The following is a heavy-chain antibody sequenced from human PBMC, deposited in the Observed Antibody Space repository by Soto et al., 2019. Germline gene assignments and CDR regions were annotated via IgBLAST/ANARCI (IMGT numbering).Heavy chain of an antibody. Sequence: ASVKVSCKASGYTFTSYGISWVRQAPGQGLEWMGWISAYNGNTNYAQKLQGRVTMTTDTSTSTAYMELRSLRSDDTAVYYCARRLWTEGRDSSGWYGTLDYWGQGTLVTVSS. CDR3: ARRLWTEGRDSSGWYGTLDY. CDR2: ISAYNGNT. J-gene: IGHJ4*02. V-gene: IGHV1-18*01. CDR1: GYTFTSYG. D-gene: IGHD6-19*01.